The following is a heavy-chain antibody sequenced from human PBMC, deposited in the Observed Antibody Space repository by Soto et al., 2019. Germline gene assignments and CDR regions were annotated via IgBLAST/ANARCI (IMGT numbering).Heavy chain of an antibody. V-gene: IGHV3-72*01. D-gene: IGHD3-9*01. CDR2: IRNKANSYTA. Sequence: LRLSCAASGFTFSDHYMDWVRQASGKGLEWVGRIRNKANSYTAEYAASVKGRFTISRDDSKNSLYLQMNSLKIEDTALYYCVRAGTGYQLDYWGQGTLVTVS. J-gene: IGHJ4*02. CDR3: VRAGTGYQLDY. CDR1: GFTFSDHY.